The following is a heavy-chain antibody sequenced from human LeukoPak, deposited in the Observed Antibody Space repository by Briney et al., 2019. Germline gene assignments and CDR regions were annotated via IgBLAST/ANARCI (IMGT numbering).Heavy chain of an antibody. J-gene: IGHJ4*02. Sequence: GRSLRLSCAASGFTFDDYAMHWVRQAPGKGVEWVSGISWNSGSIDYAGSVKGRFTISRDNAKNSLYLQMNSLRAEDMALYYCAKEQDGGFDYWGQGTLVTVSS. CDR2: ISWNSGSI. V-gene: IGHV3-9*03. CDR1: GFTFDDYA. CDR3: AKEQDGGFDY. D-gene: IGHD3-16*01.